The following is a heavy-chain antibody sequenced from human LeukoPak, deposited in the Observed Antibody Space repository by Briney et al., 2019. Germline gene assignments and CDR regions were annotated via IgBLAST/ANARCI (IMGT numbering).Heavy chain of an antibody. J-gene: IGHJ4*02. D-gene: IGHD2-21*02. CDR3: ATRRGAYCGGDCYSINFDY. Sequence: SVKVSCKASGGTFSSYAISWVRQAPGQGLEWMGGIIPIFGTANYAQKLQGRVTITADESTSTAYMELSSLRSEDTAVYYCATRRGAYCGGDCYSINFDYWGQGTLVTVSS. CDR1: GGTFSSYA. CDR2: IIPIFGTA. V-gene: IGHV1-69*13.